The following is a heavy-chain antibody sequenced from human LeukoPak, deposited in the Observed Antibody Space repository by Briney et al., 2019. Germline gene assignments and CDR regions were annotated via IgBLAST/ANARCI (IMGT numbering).Heavy chain of an antibody. CDR1: GGSISSSSYY. J-gene: IGHJ4*02. CDR3: GSHPRPDYDVWSGYNDY. D-gene: IGHD3-3*01. CDR2: IYYSGST. Sequence: SETLSLTCTVSGGSISSSSYYWGWIRQPPGKGLEWIGRIYYSGSTYYNPSLKSRVPISEDTPKNLFSLKLSSVTAPDTAVFYRGSHPRPDYDVWSGYNDYWGQGTLVTAPS. V-gene: IGHV4-39*01.